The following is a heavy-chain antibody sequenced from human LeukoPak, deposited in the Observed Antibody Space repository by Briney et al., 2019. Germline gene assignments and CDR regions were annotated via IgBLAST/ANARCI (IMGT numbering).Heavy chain of an antibody. CDR1: GGTFSSYA. D-gene: IGHD6-6*01. Sequence: GASVKVSCKASGGTFSSYAISWVRQAPGQGLEWMGGIIPIFGTANYAQKFQGRVTITTDESTSTAYMELSSLRSEDTAVYYCAGTYEYSSSSGGWFDPWGQGTLVAVSS. CDR3: AGTYEYSSSSGGWFDP. V-gene: IGHV1-69*05. CDR2: IIPIFGTA. J-gene: IGHJ5*02.